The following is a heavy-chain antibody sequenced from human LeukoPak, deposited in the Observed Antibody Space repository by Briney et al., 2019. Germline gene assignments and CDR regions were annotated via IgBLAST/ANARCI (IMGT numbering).Heavy chain of an antibody. CDR1: GYTFTSYY. CDR3: ARADQGPIKYYDFWSGYFAFDI. J-gene: IGHJ3*02. Sequence: ASVKVSCKASGYTFTSYYMHWVRQAPGQGLEWMGIINPSGGSTSYAQKFQGRVTMTRDTSTSTVYMELSSLRSEDTAVYYCARADQGPIKYYDFWSGYFAFDIWGQGTMVTVSS. CDR2: INPSGGST. V-gene: IGHV1-46*01. D-gene: IGHD3-3*01.